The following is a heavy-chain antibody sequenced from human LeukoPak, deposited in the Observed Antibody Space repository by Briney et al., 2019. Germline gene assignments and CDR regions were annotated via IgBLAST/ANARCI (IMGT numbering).Heavy chain of an antibody. J-gene: IGHJ5*02. V-gene: IGHV3-30*04. Sequence: GGSLRLSCAASGFTFSSYAMHWVRQAPGKGLEWVAVISYDGSNKYYADSVKGRFTISRDNSKNTLYLQMNSLRAEDTAVYYCARGVERVFGVVNWFDPWGQGTPVTVSS. CDR1: GFTFSSYA. CDR2: ISYDGSNK. CDR3: ARGVERVFGVVNWFDP. D-gene: IGHD3-3*01.